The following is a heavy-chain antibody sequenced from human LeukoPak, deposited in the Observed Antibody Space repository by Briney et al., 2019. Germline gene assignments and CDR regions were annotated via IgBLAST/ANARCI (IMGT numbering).Heavy chain of an antibody. D-gene: IGHD2-15*01. V-gene: IGHV1-69*01. Sequence: SVKVSCKASGYTFSNYAISWVRQAPGQGLEWMGGTIPILGTAHYAQKFQGRVTIAADGSTSTVYMELSSLRSEDTAVYYCARAHSRNYYYYGIDVWGQGTTVTVSS. J-gene: IGHJ6*02. CDR3: ARAHSRNYYYYGIDV. CDR1: GYTFSNYA. CDR2: TIPILGTA.